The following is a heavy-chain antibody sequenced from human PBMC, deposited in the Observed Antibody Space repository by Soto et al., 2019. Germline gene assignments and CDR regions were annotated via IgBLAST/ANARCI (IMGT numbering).Heavy chain of an antibody. CDR2: INIGTGDT. V-gene: IGHV1-3*04. CDR3: GRVVARFSGLAV. J-gene: IGHJ6*02. CDR1: GYTFTAYS. D-gene: IGHD5-12*01. Sequence: QAHLVQSGAEVKKPGASVNISCKASGYTFTAYSMHWVRQAPGQGLEWLGRINIGTGDTEYSQKFQGRVMIARDTSPPTAFLEVGGLRPEDTAVYFCGRVVARFSGLAVWGQGPRSPSP.